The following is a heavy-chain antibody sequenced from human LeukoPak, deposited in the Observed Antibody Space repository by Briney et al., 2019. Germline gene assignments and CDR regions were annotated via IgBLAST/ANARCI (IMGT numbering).Heavy chain of an antibody. V-gene: IGHV4-34*01. D-gene: IGHD6-13*01. CDR1: GGSFSGYY. CDR2: INHSGST. Sequence: SETLSLTXAVYGGSFSGYYWSWIRQPPGKGLGWIGEINHSGSTNYNPSLKSRVTISVDTSKNQFSLKLSSVTAADTAVYYCARGGGYSSSWYGGYFGYWGQGTLVTVSS. CDR3: ARGGGYSSSWYGGYFGY. J-gene: IGHJ4*02.